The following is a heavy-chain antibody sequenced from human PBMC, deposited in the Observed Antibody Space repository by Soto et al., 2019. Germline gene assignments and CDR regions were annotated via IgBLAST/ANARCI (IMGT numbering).Heavy chain of an antibody. J-gene: IGHJ5*02. V-gene: IGHV1-18*01. CDR1: GYTFTSYG. CDR2: ISAYNGNT. CDR3: AREFASVPAAMLGEYNWFDP. D-gene: IGHD2-2*01. Sequence: QVPLVQSGAEVKKPGASVKVSCKASGYTFTSYGISWVRQAPGQGLEWMGWISAYNGNTNYAQKLQGRVTMTTDTSTSTAYMELRSLRSDDTAVYYCAREFASVPAAMLGEYNWFDPWGQGTLVTVSS.